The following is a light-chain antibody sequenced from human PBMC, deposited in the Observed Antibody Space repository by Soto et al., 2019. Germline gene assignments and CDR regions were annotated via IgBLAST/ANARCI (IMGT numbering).Light chain of an antibody. J-gene: IGKJ1*01. CDR1: QSLVYSDGNTY. Sequence: VLTQTPLSLPVTLGQPASISCRSSQSLVYSDGNTYLSWLQQRPGQPPRLLIYQVSNRFSGVPDRLSGSGAGTDFTLRISRVEAEDLGVYSCMQLSVFPRTFGPGTKVELK. V-gene: IGKV2-24*01. CDR3: MQLSVFPRT. CDR2: QVS.